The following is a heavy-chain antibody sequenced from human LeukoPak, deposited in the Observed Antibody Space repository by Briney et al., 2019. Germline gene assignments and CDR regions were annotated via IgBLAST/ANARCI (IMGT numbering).Heavy chain of an antibody. CDR2: IYPGDSDS. J-gene: IGHJ6*02. V-gene: IGHV5-51*01. D-gene: IGHD2-2*01. CDR3: ARGVPGYYTMDV. Sequence: GESLEIFFNGSGYRLNDYWIALVRPMPRKGLELMGSIYPGDSDSRYSPSFQGQVTISADNSTNTAYLQWSGLKAADTAMYYCARGVPGYYTMDVWGQGTTVTVSS. CDR1: GYRLNDYW.